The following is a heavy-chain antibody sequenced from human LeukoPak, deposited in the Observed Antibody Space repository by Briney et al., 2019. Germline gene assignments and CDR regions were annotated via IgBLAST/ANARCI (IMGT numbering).Heavy chain of an antibody. D-gene: IGHD2-2*01. J-gene: IGHJ4*02. CDR2: IYYSGTT. Sequence: SETLSLTCTVSGGSISSYYWSWIRQPPGKGLEWIGYIYYSGTTNYNPSLKSRVTISVDTSKNQFSLKLSSVTVADTAVYYCARSVPDYFDYWGQGTLVTVSS. CDR3: ARSVPDYFDY. CDR1: GGSISSYY. V-gene: IGHV4-59*01.